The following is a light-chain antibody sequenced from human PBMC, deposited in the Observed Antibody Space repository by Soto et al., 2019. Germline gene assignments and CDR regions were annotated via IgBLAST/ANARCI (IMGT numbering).Light chain of an antibody. CDR3: QQLNSFPIP. Sequence: IQLTQSPSSLSASVGDRVTISCRASQGIANFFAWYQQKPGKAPKLLIYGASTLQSGVPSRFSGSGSGTDFTLTISSLQPEDFATYYCQQLNSFPIPCGPGTKVDIK. J-gene: IGKJ3*01. CDR1: QGIANF. V-gene: IGKV1-9*01. CDR2: GAS.